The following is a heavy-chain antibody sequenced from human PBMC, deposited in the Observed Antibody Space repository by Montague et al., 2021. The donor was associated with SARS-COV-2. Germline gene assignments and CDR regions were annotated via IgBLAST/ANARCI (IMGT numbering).Heavy chain of an antibody. V-gene: IGHV4-34*01. CDR2: INHSGST. D-gene: IGHD3-10*01. CDR1: GGSFSGYY. Sequence: SETLSLTFAVYGGSFSGYYWSWIRQPPGKGLEWIGEINHSGSTNYNPSLKSRVTISVDTSKNQFSLKLSSVTAADTAVYYCAVNYGSESYSTYYYGMDVWGQGTTVTVSS. CDR3: AVNYGSESYSTYYYGMDV. J-gene: IGHJ6*02.